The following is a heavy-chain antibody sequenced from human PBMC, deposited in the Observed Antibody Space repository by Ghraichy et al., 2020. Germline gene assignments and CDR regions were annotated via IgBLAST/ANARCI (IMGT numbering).Heavy chain of an antibody. CDR1: GGSISSGGYS. V-gene: IGHV4-30-2*01. D-gene: IGHD3-10*01. Sequence: SETLSLTCAVSGGSISSGGYSWSWIRQPPGKGLEWIGYIYHSGSTYYNPSLKSRVTISVDRSKNQFSLKLSSVTAADTAVYYCARAVVRGVINPPDYWGQGTLVTVSS. J-gene: IGHJ4*02. CDR3: ARAVVRGVINPPDY. CDR2: IYHSGST.